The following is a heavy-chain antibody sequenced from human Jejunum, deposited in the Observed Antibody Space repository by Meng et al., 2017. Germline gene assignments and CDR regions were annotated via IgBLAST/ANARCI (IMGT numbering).Heavy chain of an antibody. CDR1: GFTFSRYL. CDR2: IKPDGSSS. J-gene: IGHJ4*02. D-gene: IGHD3-16*01. Sequence: GESLKISCAASGFTFSRYLMHWVRQAPGKGLVWVSRIKPDGSSSNNADSVKGRFTVSRDNSKSTVHLQMNSLRVDDTAVYYCGKDSSYWGQGIRVTVAS. CDR3: GKDSSY. V-gene: IGHV3-74*01.